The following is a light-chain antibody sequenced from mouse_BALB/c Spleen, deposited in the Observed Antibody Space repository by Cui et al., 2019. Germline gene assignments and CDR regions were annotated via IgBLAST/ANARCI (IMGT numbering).Light chain of an antibody. V-gene: IGKV4-59*01. CDR3: QQWSSNPPT. J-gene: IGKJ2*01. Sequence: QIVLTQPPAIMSASPGEKVTMTCSASSSVSYMHWYQQKSGTSPKRWIYDTSKLASGVPARFSGSGSGTSYSLTISSMEAEDAATYYCQQWSSNPPTFGGGTKLEIK. CDR2: DTS. CDR1: SSVSY.